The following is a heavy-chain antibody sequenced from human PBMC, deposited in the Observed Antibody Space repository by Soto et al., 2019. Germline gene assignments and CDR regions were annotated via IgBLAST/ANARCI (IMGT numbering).Heavy chain of an antibody. CDR1: GGTFSSYA. Sequence: ASVKVSCKASGGTFSSYAISWVRQAPGQGLEWMGGIIPIFGTANYAQKFQGRVTITADKSTSTAYMELSSLRSEDTAVYYCASSHSSGWYGDIAFDYWGQGTLVTVS. CDR3: ASSHSSGWYGDIAFDY. J-gene: IGHJ4*02. D-gene: IGHD6-19*01. CDR2: IIPIFGTA. V-gene: IGHV1-69*06.